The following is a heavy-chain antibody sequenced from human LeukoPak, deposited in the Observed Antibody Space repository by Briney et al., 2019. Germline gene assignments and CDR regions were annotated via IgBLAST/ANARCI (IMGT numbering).Heavy chain of an antibody. V-gene: IGHV3-21*01. J-gene: IGHJ4*02. CDR3: ARDITSWPFDY. Sequence: PGGSLRLSCAASGFTFGSYSVNWVRQAPGKGLEWVSSISSSSSYIYYADSVKGRFTISRDNAKNSLYLQMNSLRAEDTAVYYCARDITSWPFDYWGQGTLVTVSS. CDR1: GFTFGSYS. D-gene: IGHD2-2*01. CDR2: ISSSSSYI.